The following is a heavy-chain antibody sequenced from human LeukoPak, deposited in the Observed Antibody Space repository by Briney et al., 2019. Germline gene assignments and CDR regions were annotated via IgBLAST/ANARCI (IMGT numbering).Heavy chain of an antibody. CDR3: ARGRSSTSCYSRWFDP. J-gene: IGHJ5*02. CDR2: IYHSGST. CDR1: GGSISSGGYS. V-gene: IGHV4-30-2*01. D-gene: IGHD2-2*01. Sequence: PSETLSLTCAVSGGSISSGGYSWSWIRQPPGKGLEWIGYIYHSGSTYYNPSLKSRVTISVDRSKNQFSLKLSSVTAADTAVYYCARGRSSTSCYSRWFDPWGQGTLVTVSS.